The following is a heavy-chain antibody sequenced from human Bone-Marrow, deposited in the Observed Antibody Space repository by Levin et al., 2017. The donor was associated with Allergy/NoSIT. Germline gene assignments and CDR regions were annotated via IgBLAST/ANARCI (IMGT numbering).Heavy chain of an antibody. V-gene: IGHV1-69*02. CDR1: GGTLSSYP. J-gene: IGHJ4*02. Sequence: PAASVKVSCKPSGGTLSSYPFNWVRQAPGQGLEWMGRMITTIGITNYAQKFQGRVTITADTSTTTAYMELSSLRSEDTAVYYCAGQSGSAFDHWGQGSLVTVSS. CDR3: AGQSGSAFDH. D-gene: IGHD6-25*01. CDR2: MITTIGIT.